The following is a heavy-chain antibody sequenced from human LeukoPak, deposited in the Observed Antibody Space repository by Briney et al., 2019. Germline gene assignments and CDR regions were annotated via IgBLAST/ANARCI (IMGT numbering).Heavy chain of an antibody. D-gene: IGHD2-21*02. V-gene: IGHV3-23*01. Sequence: GGSLRLSCAASGFTFSSYAMSWIRQAPGKGLEWVSAISCSGGSTYYADSVKGRFTISRDNSKNTLYLQMNSLRAEDTAVYYCAKVPLGDSYYFDYWGQGTLVTVSS. CDR3: AKVPLGDSYYFDY. CDR1: GFTFSSYA. J-gene: IGHJ4*02. CDR2: ISCSGGST.